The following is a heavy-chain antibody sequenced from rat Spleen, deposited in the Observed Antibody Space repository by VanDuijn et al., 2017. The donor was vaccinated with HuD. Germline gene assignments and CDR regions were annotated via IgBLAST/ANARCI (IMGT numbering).Heavy chain of an antibody. CDR2: ISYDGSST. D-gene: IGHD5-1*01. Sequence: EVQLVESDGGLVQPGRSLKLSCAASGFTFSDYYMAWVRQAPTKGLEWVATISYDGSSTYYRDSVKGRFTISRDNAKSTLYLQMDSLRSEDTATYYCVRDVGARLDYWGQGVMVTVSS. CDR1: GFTFSDYY. J-gene: IGHJ2*01. V-gene: IGHV5-29*01. CDR3: VRDVGARLDY.